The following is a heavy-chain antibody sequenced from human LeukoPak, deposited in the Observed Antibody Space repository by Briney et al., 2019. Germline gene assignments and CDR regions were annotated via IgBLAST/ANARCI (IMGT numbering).Heavy chain of an antibody. V-gene: IGHV4-4*07. CDR2: IYTSGST. CDR1: GGSISSYY. J-gene: IGHJ4*02. D-gene: IGHD3-10*01. CDR3: ARGAYYGSGSLYFDY. Sequence: SETLSLTCTVSGGSISSYYWSWIRQPAGKGLEYIGRIYTSGSTHSNPSLKSRVTMSVDTSNNQFSLKLSSVTAADTAVYYCARGAYYGSGSLYFDYWGQGTLVTVSS.